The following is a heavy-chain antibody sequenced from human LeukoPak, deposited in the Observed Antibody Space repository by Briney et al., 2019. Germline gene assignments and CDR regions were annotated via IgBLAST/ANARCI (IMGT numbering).Heavy chain of an antibody. V-gene: IGHV4-4*02. D-gene: IGHD6-13*01. Sequence: SETLSLTCAVSGGSISSSNWWSWVRQPPGKGLEWIGEIDHSGSTNYNPSLKSRVTISVDKSKNQFSLKLSSVTAADTAVYYCASLFSGIAAAGDRNWFDPWGQGTLVTVSS. CDR2: IDHSGST. CDR1: GGSISSSNW. J-gene: IGHJ5*02. CDR3: ASLFSGIAAAGDRNWFDP.